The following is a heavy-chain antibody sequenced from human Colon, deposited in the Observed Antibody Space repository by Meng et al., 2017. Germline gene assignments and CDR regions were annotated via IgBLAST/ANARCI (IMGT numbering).Heavy chain of an antibody. CDR2: INPDRGDT. V-gene: IGHV1-2*06. D-gene: IGHD2-21*02. CDR1: GYTLTGHY. CDR3: AKIHLGDSGLDY. J-gene: IGHJ4*02. Sequence: QVQLVQSGAEVKKPGASVNVSCRASGYTLTGHYMHWVRQAPGQGLEWMGRINPDRGDTNYAQKFQGRVTLTRDTSINTAYMELTGLRSDDTAVYYCAKIHLGDSGLDYWGQGTLVTVSS.